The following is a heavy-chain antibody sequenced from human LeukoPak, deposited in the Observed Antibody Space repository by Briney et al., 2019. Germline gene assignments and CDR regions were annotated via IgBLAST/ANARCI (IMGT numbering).Heavy chain of an antibody. J-gene: IGHJ4*02. Sequence: SVKVSCKASGGTFSSYAISWGRQAPGQGLEWMGGIIPIFGTANYAQKFQSRVTITTDESTSTAYMELSSLRSEDTAVYYCAFHTPPGVGATTYFDYWGQGTLVPVSS. D-gene: IGHD1-26*01. V-gene: IGHV1-69*05. CDR3: AFHTPPGVGATTYFDY. CDR2: IIPIFGTA. CDR1: GGTFSSYA.